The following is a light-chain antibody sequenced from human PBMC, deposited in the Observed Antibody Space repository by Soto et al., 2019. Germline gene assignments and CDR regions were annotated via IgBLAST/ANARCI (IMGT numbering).Light chain of an antibody. CDR2: EVN. CDR1: SSDVGAYIY. V-gene: IGLV2-14*03. Sequence: QSVLTQPPSVSGSPGQSITISCGGTSSDVGAYIYVSWYQQFPGKAPKLIIYEVNNRPSGVSDRFSGSKSDTTAYLTISGLQAEDEADYYCSSYSDSDTKVFGTGTKVTVL. CDR3: SSYSDSDTKV. J-gene: IGLJ1*01.